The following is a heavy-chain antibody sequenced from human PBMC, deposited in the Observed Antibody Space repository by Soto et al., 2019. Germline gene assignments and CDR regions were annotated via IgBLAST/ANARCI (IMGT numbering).Heavy chain of an antibody. V-gene: IGHV3-23*01. J-gene: IGHJ4*02. Sequence: ESGGGLVQPGGSLRLSCAASGFTFSSYAMSWVRQAPGKGLEWVSAISGSGGSTYYADSVKGRFTISRDNSKNTLYLQMNSLRAEDTAVYYCAKGSVGYCSSTSCYPLDYWGQGTLVTVSS. CDR3: AKGSVGYCSSTSCYPLDY. CDR2: ISGSGGST. D-gene: IGHD2-2*01. CDR1: GFTFSSYA.